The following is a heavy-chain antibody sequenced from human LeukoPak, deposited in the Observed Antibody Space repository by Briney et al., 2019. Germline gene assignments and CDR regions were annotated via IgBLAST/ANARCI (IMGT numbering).Heavy chain of an antibody. J-gene: IGHJ4*02. V-gene: IGHV3-49*04. CDR2: IRSKAYGGTT. D-gene: IGHD3-10*01. CDR3: ARIRDHYGSGSPFDY. Sequence: GGSLRLSCTASGFTFGDYAMSWVRQAPGKGLEWVGFIRSKAYGGTTEYAASVKGRFTISRDDSKNTLYLQMNSLRAEDTAVYYCARIRDHYGSGSPFDYWGQGTLVTVSS. CDR1: GFTFGDYA.